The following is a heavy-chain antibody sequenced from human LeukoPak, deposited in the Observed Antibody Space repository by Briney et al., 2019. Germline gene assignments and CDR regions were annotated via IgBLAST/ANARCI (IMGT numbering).Heavy chain of an antibody. V-gene: IGHV3-7*01. CDR1: GFMFSTYW. CDR2: INQDGSHK. Sequence: GGSLRLSCAASGFMFSTYWMSWVRQAPGKGLEWVANINQDGSHKNYVESVKGRFTVSRDNAKNLLYLQMNGLSAEETATYYCARDPPSDSNWYPDYWGQGILVAVSS. D-gene: IGHD6-13*01. J-gene: IGHJ4*02. CDR3: ARDPPSDSNWYPDY.